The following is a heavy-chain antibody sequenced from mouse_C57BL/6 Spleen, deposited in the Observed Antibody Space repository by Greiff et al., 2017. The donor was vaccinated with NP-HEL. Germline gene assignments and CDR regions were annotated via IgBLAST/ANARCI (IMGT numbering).Heavy chain of an antibody. CDR3: ARGYSTWFAY. CDR1: GYSITSGYY. Sequence: ESGPGLVKPSQSLSLTCSVTGYSITSGYYWNWIRQFPGNKLEWMGYISYDGSNNYNPSLKNRISITRDTSKNQFFLKLNSVTTEDTATYYCARGYSTWFAYWGQGTLVTVSA. V-gene: IGHV3-6*01. J-gene: IGHJ3*01. D-gene: IGHD2-12*01. CDR2: ISYDGSN.